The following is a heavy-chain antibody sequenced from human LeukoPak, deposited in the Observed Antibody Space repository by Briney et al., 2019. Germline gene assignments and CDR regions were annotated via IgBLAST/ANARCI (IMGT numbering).Heavy chain of an antibody. Sequence: PGRSLRLSCAASGFTFDDYAMHWVRQAPGKGLEWVSGISWNSGSIGYADSVEGRFTISRDNAKNSLYLQMNSLRAEDTAMYYCANLKGYCSTTSCYRWLDPWGQGTVVTVSS. D-gene: IGHD2-2*02. CDR1: GFTFDDYA. V-gene: IGHV3-9*01. CDR3: ANLKGYCSTTSCYRWLDP. J-gene: IGHJ5*02. CDR2: ISWNSGSI.